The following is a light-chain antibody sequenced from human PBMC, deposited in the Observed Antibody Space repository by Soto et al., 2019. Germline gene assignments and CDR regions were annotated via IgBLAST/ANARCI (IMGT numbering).Light chain of an antibody. CDR3: SSYRSSSTLYV. CDR2: DVS. CDR1: SSDVGGYNY. Sequence: QSALTQPASVSGSPGQSITISCTGTSSDVGGYNYVSWYQQLPGKAPKLMIYDVSDRPSGVSNRFSASKSGNTASLTISRLQAEDEADYYCSSYRSSSTLYVFGTGTKLTVL. J-gene: IGLJ1*01. V-gene: IGLV2-14*03.